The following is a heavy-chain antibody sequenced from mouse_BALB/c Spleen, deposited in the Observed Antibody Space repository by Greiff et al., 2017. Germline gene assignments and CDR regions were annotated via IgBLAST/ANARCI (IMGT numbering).Heavy chain of an antibody. D-gene: IGHD1-1*01. CDR1: GYSITSDYA. V-gene: IGHV3-2*02. Sequence: DVQLQESGPGLVKPSQSLSLTCTVTGYSITSDYAWNWIRQFPGNKLEWMGYISYSGSTSYNPSLKSRISITRDTSKNQFFLQLNSVTTEDTATYYCARDPYYYGSSHWYFDVWGAGTTVTVSS. J-gene: IGHJ1*01. CDR2: ISYSGST. CDR3: ARDPYYYGSSHWYFDV.